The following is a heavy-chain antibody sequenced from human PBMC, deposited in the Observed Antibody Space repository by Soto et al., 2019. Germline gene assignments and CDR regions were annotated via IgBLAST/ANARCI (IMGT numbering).Heavy chain of an antibody. CDR3: TTDSYSTIIIVRFDY. Sequence: GGSLRLSCAASGFTFSNAGINWVHQAPGKGLEWVGRIKSKTDGGTTDYAEPVKGRFAISRDDSNNMVYLQMNSLKIEDTAVYYCTTDSYSTIIIVRFDYWGHGTLVTVSS. J-gene: IGHJ4*01. CDR2: IKSKTDGGTT. D-gene: IGHD3-22*01. CDR1: GFTFSNAG. V-gene: IGHV3-15*07.